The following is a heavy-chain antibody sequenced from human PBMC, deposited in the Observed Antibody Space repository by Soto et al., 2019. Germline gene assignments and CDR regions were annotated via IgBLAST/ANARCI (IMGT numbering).Heavy chain of an antibody. V-gene: IGHV3-23*01. CDR1: GFTFSSYA. CDR3: AKGGDATRLRGVPRHFDY. D-gene: IGHD3-10*01. Sequence: EVQLLESGGGLAQPGGSLRLSCAASGFTFSSYAMTWVRQAPGKGLEWVSSISGSGGRTYYADSVKGRFTISRDNSKNTLYVQMNSLEAEDTAVYYWAKGGDATRLRGVPRHFDYWGQGTLVTVSS. J-gene: IGHJ4*02. CDR2: ISGSGGRT.